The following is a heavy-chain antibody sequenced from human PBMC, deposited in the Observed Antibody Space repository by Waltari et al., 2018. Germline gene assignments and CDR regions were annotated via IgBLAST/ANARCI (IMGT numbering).Heavy chain of an antibody. D-gene: IGHD2-15*01. CDR3: ARSLVVVAAPGVNWFDP. J-gene: IGHJ5*02. V-gene: IGHV4-39*07. CDR2: IYYSGST. Sequence: QLQLQESGPGLVKPSETLSLTCTVSGGSISSSSYYWGWIRQPPGKGLEWIGSIYYSGSTYYNPSLKSRVTISVDTSKNQFSLKLSSVTAADTAVYYCARSLVVVAAPGVNWFDPWGQGTLVTVSS. CDR1: GGSISSSSYY.